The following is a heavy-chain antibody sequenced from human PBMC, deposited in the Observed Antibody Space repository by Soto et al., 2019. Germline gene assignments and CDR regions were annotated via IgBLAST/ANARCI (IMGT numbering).Heavy chain of an antibody. CDR3: VKVVGGYDDAFDI. J-gene: IGHJ3*02. Sequence: GGSLRLSCAASGFTFSSYAMSWVRQAPGKGLEWVSAISGSGGSTYYADSVKGRFTISRDNSKNTLYLQMNSLRAEDTAVYYCVKVVGGYDDAFDIWGQGTMVTVSS. CDR2: ISGSGGST. D-gene: IGHD5-12*01. CDR1: GFTFSSYA. V-gene: IGHV3-23*01.